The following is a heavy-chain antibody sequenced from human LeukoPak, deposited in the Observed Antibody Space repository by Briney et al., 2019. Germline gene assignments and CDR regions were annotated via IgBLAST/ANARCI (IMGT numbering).Heavy chain of an antibody. Sequence: GGSRRLSCAAAGFTFSSYAMSGVRQAPGKGLEWVSAISGSGGSTYYADSVKGRFTISRDNSKNTLYLQMNSLRAEDAAVYYCAKTRPLDSSSWPHGDYWGQGTLVTVSS. CDR3: AKTRPLDSSSWPHGDY. V-gene: IGHV3-23*01. J-gene: IGHJ4*02. CDR1: GFTFSSYA. D-gene: IGHD6-13*01. CDR2: ISGSGGST.